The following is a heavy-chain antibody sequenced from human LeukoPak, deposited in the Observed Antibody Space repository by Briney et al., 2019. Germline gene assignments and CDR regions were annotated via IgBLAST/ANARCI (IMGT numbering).Heavy chain of an antibody. J-gene: IGHJ4*02. CDR1: GFSFSAYG. Sequence: GGSLRLSCAASGFSFSAYGVHWVRQAQGKGLEWVAVIWYDGSSKDYADSVKGRFTLSRDNSKNTLYLQMNSLTVEDTAVYYCARSQSSSLIDYWGQGTLVTVSS. V-gene: IGHV3-33*01. D-gene: IGHD6-13*01. CDR3: ARSQSSSLIDY. CDR2: IWYDGSSK.